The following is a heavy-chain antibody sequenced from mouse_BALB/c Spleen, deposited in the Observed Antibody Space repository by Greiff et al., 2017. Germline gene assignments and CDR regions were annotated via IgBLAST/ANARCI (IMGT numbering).Heavy chain of an antibody. CDR2: INPSTGYT. J-gene: IGHJ4*01. V-gene: IGHV1-7*01. CDR1: GYTFTSYW. CDR3: ARSRRDAMDY. Sequence: QVQLKQSGAELAKPGASVKMSCKASGYTFTSYWMHWVKQRPGQGLEWIGYINPSTGYTEYNQKFKDKATLTADKSSSTAYMQLSSLTSEDSAVYYCARSRRDAMDYWGQGTSVTVSS.